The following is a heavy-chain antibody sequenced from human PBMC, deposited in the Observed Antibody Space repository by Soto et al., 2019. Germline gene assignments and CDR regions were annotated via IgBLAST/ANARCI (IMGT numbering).Heavy chain of an antibody. J-gene: IGHJ5*02. CDR2: IYYSGST. Sequence: SETLSLTCTVSGGSISSGDYYWSWIRQPPGKGLEWIGYIYYSGSTHYNPSLKSRVTISVDTSKNQFSLKLSSVTAADTAVYYCARRFGSFYYDSSGFWFDPWGQGTLVTVSS. CDR3: ARRFGSFYYDSSGFWFDP. D-gene: IGHD3-22*01. V-gene: IGHV4-30-4*01. CDR1: GGSISSGDYY.